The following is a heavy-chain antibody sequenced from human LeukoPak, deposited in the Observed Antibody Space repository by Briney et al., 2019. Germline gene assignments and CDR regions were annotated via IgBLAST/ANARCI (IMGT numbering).Heavy chain of an antibody. Sequence: SETLSLTCTVSGVSISSRSDYWGWIRQPPGKGLEWIGSIYYSGSTYYNPSLKSRVTISVDTSKNQFSLKLSSVTAADTAVYYCARDRGTWNDDGFDYWGQGTLVTVSS. CDR2: IYYSGST. J-gene: IGHJ4*02. V-gene: IGHV4-39*07. CDR1: GVSISSRSDY. D-gene: IGHD1-1*01. CDR3: ARDRGTWNDDGFDY.